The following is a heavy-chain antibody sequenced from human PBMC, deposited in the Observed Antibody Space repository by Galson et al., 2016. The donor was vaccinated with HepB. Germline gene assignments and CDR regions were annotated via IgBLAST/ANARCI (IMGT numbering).Heavy chain of an antibody. Sequence: SLRLSCAASGFTFNDHFIDWVRQAPGKGLDWVGRTRNKAAGYTTEYAASVRGRFTISRDESKNSVYLQMDSLKNEDTAVYYCAKAGYQLPTRTPWFDPWGQGTLVTVSS. CDR1: GFTFNDHF. J-gene: IGHJ5*02. V-gene: IGHV3-72*01. CDR2: TRNKAAGYTT. CDR3: AKAGYQLPTRTPWFDP. D-gene: IGHD2-2*01.